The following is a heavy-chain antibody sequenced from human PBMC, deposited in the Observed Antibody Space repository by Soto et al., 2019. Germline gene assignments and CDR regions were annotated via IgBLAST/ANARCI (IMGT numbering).Heavy chain of an antibody. V-gene: IGHV4-39*07. Sequence: SETLSLTCTVSGGSISSSSYYWGWIRQPPGKGLEWIGSIYYSGSTYYNPSLKSRVTISVDTSKNQFSLKLSSVTAADTAVYYCARDYGNYVDTAMVNYFDYWGQGTLVTVSS. D-gene: IGHD5-18*01. J-gene: IGHJ4*02. CDR1: GGSISSSSYY. CDR2: IYYSGST. CDR3: ARDYGNYVDTAMVNYFDY.